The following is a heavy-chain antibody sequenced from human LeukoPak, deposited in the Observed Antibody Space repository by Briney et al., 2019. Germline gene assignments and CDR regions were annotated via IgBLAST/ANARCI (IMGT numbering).Heavy chain of an antibody. D-gene: IGHD5-24*01. Sequence: PGGSLILSCAAAGFTFSTYSMSWLRQAPGKGLEWVGNIKQDGSETKSVDSVKGRFTISRDNAKNSLYLQLNSLRAEDTAVYYCARGDGYYYNFDDWGEGTLVTVSS. CDR1: GFTFSTYS. V-gene: IGHV3-7*04. J-gene: IGHJ4*02. CDR3: ARGDGYYYNFDD. CDR2: IKQDGSET.